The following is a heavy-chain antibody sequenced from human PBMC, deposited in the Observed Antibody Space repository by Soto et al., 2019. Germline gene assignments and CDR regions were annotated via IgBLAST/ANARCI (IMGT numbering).Heavy chain of an antibody. D-gene: IGHD2-21*02. CDR1: GGSFSSGDYY. Sequence: QVQLQESGPGLVKPSQTLSLTCTVSGGSFSSGDYYWNSIRQPPGKGLEWIGYIYYTGSTYYHPSLKSRVTMSVDTSKNQFSLRLSSVTPADTAVYYCARVPAGGNSDYLDSLGQGTLVTVSS. V-gene: IGHV4-30-4*01. CDR3: ARVPAGGNSDYLDS. J-gene: IGHJ4*02. CDR2: IYYTGST.